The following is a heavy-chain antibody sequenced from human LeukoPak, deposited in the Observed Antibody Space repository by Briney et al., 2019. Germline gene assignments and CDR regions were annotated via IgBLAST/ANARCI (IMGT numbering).Heavy chain of an antibody. CDR3: AREPISLGIAAAGPTSEVDAFDI. CDR1: GGSISSSSYY. CDR2: IYYSGST. V-gene: IGHV4-39*07. D-gene: IGHD6-13*01. Sequence: SETLSLTCTVSGGSISSSSYYWGWIRQPPGKGLEWIGSIYYSGSTYYNPSLKSRVTISVDTSKNQFSLKLSSVTAADTAVYYCAREPISLGIAAAGPTSEVDAFDIWGQGTMVTVSS. J-gene: IGHJ3*02.